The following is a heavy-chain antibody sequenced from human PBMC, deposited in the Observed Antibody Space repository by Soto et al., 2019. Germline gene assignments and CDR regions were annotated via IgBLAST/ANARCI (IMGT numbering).Heavy chain of an antibody. D-gene: IGHD2-2*01. V-gene: IGHV3-23*01. CDR3: AKGDYCXSXSCRGGAXXX. CDR2: ISGSGPST. Sequence: GGSLRLSCAASGFTFSSHDMSWVRQAPGKGLEWVSTISSSGMKGLEWVYTISGSGPSTYYADSVKGRFTISRDNSKNTIYLQMNSLRAEDTAIYYCAKGDYCXSXSCRGGAXXXXXQGTVVTVSS. J-gene: IGHJ3*01. CDR1: GFTFSSHD.